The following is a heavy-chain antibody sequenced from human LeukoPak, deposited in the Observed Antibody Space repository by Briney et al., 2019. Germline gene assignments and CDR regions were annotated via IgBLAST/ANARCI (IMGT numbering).Heavy chain of an antibody. D-gene: IGHD3-9*01. Sequence: GGSLRLSCAASRFTFSTYGMHWVRQAPGKGLEWVAFIWYDGSNKYYADSVKGRFTISRDNSKNTLYLQMNSLRAEDTAVYYCARGFGRYLPPGNDAFDIWGLGTMVTVSS. CDR3: ARGFGRYLPPGNDAFDI. CDR2: IWYDGSNK. CDR1: RFTFSTYG. V-gene: IGHV3-33*01. J-gene: IGHJ3*02.